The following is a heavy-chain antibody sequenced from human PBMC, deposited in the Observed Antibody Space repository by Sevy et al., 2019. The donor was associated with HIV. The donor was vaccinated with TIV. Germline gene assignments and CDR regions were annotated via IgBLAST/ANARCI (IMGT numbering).Heavy chain of an antibody. CDR1: GGTFSSYA. D-gene: IGHD4-17*01. V-gene: IGHV1-69*04. CDR3: ARDKAYGDYAKGYFDY. Sequence: ASVKVSCKASGGTFSSYAISWVRQAPGQGLEWMGRIIPILGIANYAEKFQGRVTITADKSTSTAYMELSSLRSEDTAVYYCARDKAYGDYAKGYFDYWGQGTLVTVSS. J-gene: IGHJ4*02. CDR2: IIPILGIA.